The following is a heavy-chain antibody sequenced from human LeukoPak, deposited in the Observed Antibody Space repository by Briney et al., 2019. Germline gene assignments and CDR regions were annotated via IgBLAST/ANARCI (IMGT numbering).Heavy chain of an antibody. D-gene: IGHD2-15*01. Sequence: GGSLRLSCAASGFTLSTYWMSWVRQAPGKGLELVANIKEDGSEKNYVDSVKGRFTISRDNTKNSLYLEMNSLRAEDTAVYYCARDWGGGRSCSNDYWGQGTLVTVSS. CDR1: GFTLSTYW. CDR3: ARDWGGGRSCSNDY. CDR2: IKEDGSEK. J-gene: IGHJ4*02. V-gene: IGHV3-7*01.